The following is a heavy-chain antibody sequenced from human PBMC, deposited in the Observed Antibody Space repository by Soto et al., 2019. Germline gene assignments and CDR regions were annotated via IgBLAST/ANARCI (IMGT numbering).Heavy chain of an antibody. V-gene: IGHV1-8*01. D-gene: IGHD2-15*01. J-gene: IGHJ1*01. CDR1: GYTFTSYD. CDR2: MNPNSGNT. CDR3: ASLQFYCSGGSCYVQFHH. Sequence: GASVKVSCKASGYTFTSYDINWVRQATGQGLEWMGWMNPNSGNTGHAQKFQGRVTMTRNTSISTAYMELSSLRSEDTAVYYCASLQFYCSGGSCYVQFHHWGQGTLVTVSS.